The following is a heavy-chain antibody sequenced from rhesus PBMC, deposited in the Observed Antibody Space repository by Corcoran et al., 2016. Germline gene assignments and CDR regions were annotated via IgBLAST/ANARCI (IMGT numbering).Heavy chain of an antibody. CDR2: MSGRCGST. CDR1: GGSISSNY. D-gene: IGHD2-27*01. V-gene: IGHV4-173*01. CDR3: ARVRRYWDY. J-gene: IGHJ4*01. Sequence: QLQLQESGPGLVKPSETLSLTCAVSGGSISSNYWSWTRQPPGKGLEWIERMSGRCGSTDKNPALRRRLTSSTGTSKNQFSLKLSSVTAADTAVYYCARVRRYWDYWGQGVLVTVSS.